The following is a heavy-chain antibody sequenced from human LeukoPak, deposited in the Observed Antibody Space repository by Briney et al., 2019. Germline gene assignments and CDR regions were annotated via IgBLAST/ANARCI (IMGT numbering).Heavy chain of an antibody. Sequence: PGGSLRLSCAASGFSVSSNYMSWVRQPPGKGLEWVSFIYSGGSTYYADSVRGRFTISRDNSKNTLYLQMNSLRVEDTAVYYCARDYLDSSGYYLSYFDYWGQGTLVTVSS. CDR1: GFSVSSNY. J-gene: IGHJ4*02. CDR3: ARDYLDSSGYYLSYFDY. CDR2: IYSGGST. D-gene: IGHD3-22*01. V-gene: IGHV3-66*01.